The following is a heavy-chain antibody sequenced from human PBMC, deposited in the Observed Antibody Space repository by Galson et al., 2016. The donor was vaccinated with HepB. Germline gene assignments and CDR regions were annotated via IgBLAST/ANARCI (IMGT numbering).Heavy chain of an antibody. D-gene: IGHD6-19*01. Sequence: SLRLSCAASGFTFSSYAMSWVRQTPGKGLEWVSGISGSGDRTYYADSVKGRFTISRDNAKNTLYLQMNSLRSEDTAVYYCARINIGGFSSGWGGCFDIWGQGAMVTVSS. J-gene: IGHJ3*02. V-gene: IGHV3-23*01. CDR2: ISGSGDRT. CDR1: GFTFSSYA. CDR3: ARINIGGFSSGWGGCFDI.